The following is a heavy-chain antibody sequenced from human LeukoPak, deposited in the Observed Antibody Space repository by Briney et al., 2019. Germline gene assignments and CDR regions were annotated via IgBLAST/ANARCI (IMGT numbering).Heavy chain of an antibody. V-gene: IGHV5-51*01. J-gene: IGHJ5*02. CDR2: IYPGDSDT. D-gene: IGHD2-2*01. CDR1: GYSFTSYW. CDR3: ARHHSVVPLYNWFEP. Sequence: GESLKISCKGSGYSFTSYWIGWVRQMPGKGLEWMGIIYPGDSDTRYSPSFQGQVTISADKSISTAYLQWSSLKASDTAMYYCARHHSVVPLYNWFEPWGQGTLVTVSS.